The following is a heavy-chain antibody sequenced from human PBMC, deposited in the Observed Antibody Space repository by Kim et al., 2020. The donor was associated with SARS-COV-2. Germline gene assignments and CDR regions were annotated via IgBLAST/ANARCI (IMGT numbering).Heavy chain of an antibody. Sequence: GGSLRLSCAASGFTFSSYAMSWVRQAPGKGLEWVSAISGSGGSTYYADSVKGRFTISRDNSKNTLYLQMNSLRAEETALYYCAKDRWRESSGWYPDAFDIWAQGTMVTVSS. CDR3: AKDRWRESSGWYPDAFDI. J-gene: IGHJ3*02. V-gene: IGHV3-23*01. CDR2: ISGSGGST. CDR1: GFTFSSYA. D-gene: IGHD6-19*01.